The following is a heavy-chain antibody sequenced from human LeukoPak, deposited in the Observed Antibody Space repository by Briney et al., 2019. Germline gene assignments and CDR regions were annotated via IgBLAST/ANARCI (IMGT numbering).Heavy chain of an antibody. CDR3: ARSRHGGKFNWFDP. J-gene: IGHJ5*02. Sequence: PSQTLSLTCAVYGGSFSGYYWSWIRQPPGKGLEWIGEINHSGSTNYNPSLKSRVTISVDTSKNQFSLKLSSVTAADTAVYYCARSRHGGKFNWFDPWGQGTLVTVSS. D-gene: IGHD4-23*01. CDR2: INHSGST. V-gene: IGHV4-34*01. CDR1: GGSFSGYY.